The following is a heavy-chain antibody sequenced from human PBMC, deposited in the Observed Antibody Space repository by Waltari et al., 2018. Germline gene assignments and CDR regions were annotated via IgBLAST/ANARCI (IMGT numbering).Heavy chain of an antibody. Sequence: EVQLLESGGGLVQPGGSLRPSCAASGFTFSSYAMSWVRQAPGKGLEWVSAISGSGGSTYYADSVKGRFTISRDNSKNTLYLQMNSLRAEDTAVYYCARESVLRFLEWSRFYDAFDIWGQGTMVTVSS. CDR2: ISGSGGST. J-gene: IGHJ3*02. CDR3: ARESVLRFLEWSRFYDAFDI. D-gene: IGHD3-3*01. CDR1: GFTFSSYA. V-gene: IGHV3-23*01.